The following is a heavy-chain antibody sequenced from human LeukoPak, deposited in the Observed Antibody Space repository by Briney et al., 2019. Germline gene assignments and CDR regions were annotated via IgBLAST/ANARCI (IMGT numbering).Heavy chain of an antibody. D-gene: IGHD2-2*01. V-gene: IGHV1-18*01. CDR1: GYTFTSYG. J-gene: IGHJ4*02. Sequence: ASVKVSCKASGYTFTSYGISWVRQAPGQGLGGLGWFSAYNGNTNYAQKLQGRVTMTTDTSTSTAYMELRSLRSDDTAVYYCARDVRVFVVVPAATYFDYWGQGTLVTVSS. CDR3: ARDVRVFVVVPAATYFDY. CDR2: FSAYNGNT.